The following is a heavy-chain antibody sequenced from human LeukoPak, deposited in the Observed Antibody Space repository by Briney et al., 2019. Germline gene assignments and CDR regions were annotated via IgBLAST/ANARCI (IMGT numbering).Heavy chain of an antibody. J-gene: IGHJ6*03. CDR3: ARNYGGNLRLSTYYYYYYMDV. CDR2: IYYSGSN. Sequence: PSESLSLTCTVSGGSLSSYYWGWVRQPPGKGLEWIGYIYYSGSNNYYPSLRSGVTISVGKSKNQFSLKLSSVTAADTAVYDCARNYGGNLRLSTYYYYYYMDVWGKGTTVTVSS. D-gene: IGHD4-23*01. CDR1: GGSLSSYY. V-gene: IGHV4-59*01.